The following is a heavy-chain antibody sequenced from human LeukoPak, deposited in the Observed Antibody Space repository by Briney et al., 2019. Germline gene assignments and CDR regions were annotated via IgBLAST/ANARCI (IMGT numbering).Heavy chain of an antibody. CDR2: ISYDGSNK. CDR3: AKDKGYGSGTTAYYYYYYMDV. V-gene: IGHV3-30*04. D-gene: IGHD3-10*01. CDR1: GFTFSSYA. J-gene: IGHJ6*03. Sequence: GGSLRLSCAASGFTFSSYAMHWVRQAPGKGLEWVAVISYDGSNKYYADSVKGRFTISRDNSKNSLYLQMNSLRAEDTALYYCAKDKGYGSGTTAYYYYYYMDVWGKGTTVTISS.